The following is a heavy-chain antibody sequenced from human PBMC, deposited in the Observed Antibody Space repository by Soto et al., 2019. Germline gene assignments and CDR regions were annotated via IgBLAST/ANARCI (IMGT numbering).Heavy chain of an antibody. CDR3: ARESQYCSGGSCYPNWFDP. CDR1: GDSVSSNSAA. V-gene: IGHV6-1*01. D-gene: IGHD2-15*01. Sequence: SQTLSLTCVISGDSVSSNSAAWNWIRQSPSRGLEWLGRTYYRSKWYNDYAVSVKSRITINPDTPKNQFSLQLNSVTPEDTAVYYCARESQYCSGGSCYPNWFDPWGQGTLVTVSS. CDR2: TYYRSKWYN. J-gene: IGHJ5*02.